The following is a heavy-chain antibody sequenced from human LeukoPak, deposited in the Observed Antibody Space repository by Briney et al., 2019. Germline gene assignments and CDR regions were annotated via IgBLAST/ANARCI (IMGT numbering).Heavy chain of an antibody. CDR1: GYSISSGYY. Sequence: SETLSLTCTVSGYSISSGYYWGWIRQPPGKGLEWIGSIYHSGSTYYNPSLKSRVTISVDTSKNQFSLKLSSVTAADTAVYYCARGVGIDYYYYYMDVWGKGTTVTVSS. V-gene: IGHV4-38-2*02. D-gene: IGHD1-26*01. J-gene: IGHJ6*03. CDR2: IYHSGST. CDR3: ARGVGIDYYYYYMDV.